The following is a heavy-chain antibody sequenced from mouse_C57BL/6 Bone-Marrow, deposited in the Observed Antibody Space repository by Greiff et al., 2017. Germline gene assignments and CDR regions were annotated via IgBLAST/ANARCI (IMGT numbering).Heavy chain of an antibody. J-gene: IGHJ1*03. D-gene: IGHD1-1*01. Sequence: EVKLVESGGGLVQPGGSLKLSCAASGFTFSDYYMYWVRQPPEKRLAWVAYISNGGGSTYYPDTVKGRFTISRDKAKNTLYLQMSRLKYEDTAMYYCARQGVVYWYCDVWGTGTTVTVSA. CDR1: GFTFSDYY. CDR3: ARQGVVYWYCDV. CDR2: ISNGGGST. V-gene: IGHV5-12*01.